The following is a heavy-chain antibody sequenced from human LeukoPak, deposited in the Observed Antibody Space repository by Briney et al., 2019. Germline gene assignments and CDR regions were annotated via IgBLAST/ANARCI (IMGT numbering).Heavy chain of an antibody. Sequence: GGSLRLSCAASGFTFDNYAMSWVRQAPGKGLEWVSAIGDNGGDTKYADSVKGRFTISRDNSKNTLYLQMNSLRVEDTAIYYCGKDWKLDYWGQGTLVTVSS. CDR3: GKDWKLDY. V-gene: IGHV3-23*01. D-gene: IGHD1-1*01. J-gene: IGHJ4*02. CDR1: GFTFDNYA. CDR2: IGDNGGDT.